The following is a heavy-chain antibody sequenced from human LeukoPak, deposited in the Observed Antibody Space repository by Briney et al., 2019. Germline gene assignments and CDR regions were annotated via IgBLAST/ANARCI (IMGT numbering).Heavy chain of an antibody. Sequence: PSATLSLTCTVSGGSISSYYWSWIRQPAGKGLEWIGRIYSSGSTNYNPCLKSRVTMSVDTSKNQFSLKLNSVTAADTAVYYCARVRGRGYNRFDPWGQGTLVTVSS. CDR1: GGSISSYY. V-gene: IGHV4-4*07. CDR2: IYSSGST. D-gene: IGHD3-16*01. CDR3: ARVRGRGYNRFDP. J-gene: IGHJ5*02.